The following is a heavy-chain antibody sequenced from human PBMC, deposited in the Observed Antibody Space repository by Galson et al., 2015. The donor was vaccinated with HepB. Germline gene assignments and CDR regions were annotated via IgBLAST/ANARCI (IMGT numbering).Heavy chain of an antibody. CDR3: AKDRSTMVSTVGY. J-gene: IGHJ4*02. D-gene: IGHD4/OR15-4a*01. CDR2: ISNSADIT. Sequence: SLRLSCAASGFTFSSYAMSWVRQAPGKGLEWVSTISNSADITYYADSVKGRFTISRDSSKNTLYLQMSSLRVEDTAVYYCAKDRSTMVSTVGYWGQGTLVTVS. V-gene: IGHV3-23*01. CDR1: GFTFSSYA.